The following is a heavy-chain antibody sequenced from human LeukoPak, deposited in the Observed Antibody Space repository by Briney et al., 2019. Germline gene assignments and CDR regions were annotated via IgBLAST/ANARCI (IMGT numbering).Heavy chain of an antibody. CDR3: ARTRGQLVGFLCYYYGMDV. Sequence: GGSLRLSCAASGFTFSSYSMNWVRQAPGKGLEWVSSISISSSYIYYADSVKGRFTISRDNAKNSLYLQMNSLRAEDTAVYYCARTRGQLVGFLCYYYGMDVWGKGTTVTVSS. V-gene: IGHV3-21*01. D-gene: IGHD6-13*01. J-gene: IGHJ6*04. CDR1: GFTFSSYS. CDR2: ISISSSYI.